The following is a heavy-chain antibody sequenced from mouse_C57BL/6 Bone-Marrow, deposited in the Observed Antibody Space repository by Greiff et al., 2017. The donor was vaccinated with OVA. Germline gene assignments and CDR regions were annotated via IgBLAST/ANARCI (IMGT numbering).Heavy chain of an antibody. J-gene: IGHJ2*01. V-gene: IGHV1-19*01. CDR3: ARSPFDY. Sequence: EVQLQQSGPVLVKPGASVKMSCKASGYTFTDYYMNWVKQSHGKSLEWIGVINPYNGGTSYNQKFKGKATLTVDKSSRTAYMELNSLTSDDSAVYYFARSPFDYWGQGTTLTVAS. CDR2: INPYNGGT. CDR1: GYTFTDYY.